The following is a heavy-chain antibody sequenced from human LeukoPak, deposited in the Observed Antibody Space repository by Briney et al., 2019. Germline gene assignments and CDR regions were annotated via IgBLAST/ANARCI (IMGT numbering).Heavy chain of an antibody. J-gene: IGHJ3*02. Sequence: ASVKVSCKASGYTFTSYYIHWVRQAPGEGLEWMGWINPNSGGTNYAQKFQGRVTMTRDTSISTAYMELSRLRSDDTAVYYCARAGKGYYYDSSGYRRHAFDIWGQGTMVTVSS. V-gene: IGHV1-2*02. CDR3: ARAGKGYYYDSSGYRRHAFDI. CDR2: INPNSGGT. CDR1: GYTFTSYY. D-gene: IGHD3-22*01.